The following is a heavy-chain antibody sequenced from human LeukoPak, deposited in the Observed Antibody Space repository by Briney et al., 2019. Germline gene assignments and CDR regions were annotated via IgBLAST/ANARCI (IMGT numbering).Heavy chain of an antibody. V-gene: IGHV3-21*01. Sequence: GGSLRLSCAASGFTFSAYNMNWDRQAQGKGLEWDSSISSTTGHVNYADAVQGRFTISRDDDKKSLYLQMNSLRAEDTAVYYCAGDCDFWVGSFSPTDDAMDVWGQGTTVTVSS. CDR1: GFTFSAYN. CDR2: ISSTTGHV. D-gene: IGHD3-3*01. J-gene: IGHJ6*02. CDR3: AGDCDFWVGSFSPTDDAMDV.